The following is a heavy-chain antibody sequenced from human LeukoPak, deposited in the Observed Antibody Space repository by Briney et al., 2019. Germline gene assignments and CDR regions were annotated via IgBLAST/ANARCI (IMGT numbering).Heavy chain of an antibody. V-gene: IGHV4-34*01. CDR2: INHSGST. J-gene: IGHJ4*02. CDR1: GRSFSGYY. D-gene: IGHD4-17*01. CDR3: ARALGTTVTGATFLDY. Sequence: PSETLSLTCAVYGRSFSGYYWSWIRQPPGKGLEWIGEINHSGSTNYNPSLKSRVTISVDTSKNQFSLKLSSVTAADTAVYYCARALGTTVTGATFLDYWGQGTLVTVSS.